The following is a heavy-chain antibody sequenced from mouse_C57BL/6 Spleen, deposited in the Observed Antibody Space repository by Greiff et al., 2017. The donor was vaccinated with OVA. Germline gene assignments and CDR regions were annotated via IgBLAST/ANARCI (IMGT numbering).Heavy chain of an antibody. D-gene: IGHD4-1*01. CDR2: INYDGSST. J-gene: IGHJ1*03. CDR1: GFTFSDYY. CDR3: AREGGWDDDWYFDV. Sequence: EVKLVESEGGLVQPGSSMKLSCTASGFTFSDYYMAWVRQVPEKGLEWVANINYDGSSTYYLDSLKSRFIISRDNAKNILYLQMSSLKSEDTATYYCAREGGWDDDWYFDVWGTGTTVTVSS. V-gene: IGHV5-16*01.